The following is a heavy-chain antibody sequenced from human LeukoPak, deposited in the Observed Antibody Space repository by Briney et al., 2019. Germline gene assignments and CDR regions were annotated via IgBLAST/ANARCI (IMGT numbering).Heavy chain of an antibody. D-gene: IGHD6-6*01. V-gene: IGHV4-34*01. CDR2: ISHSGST. Sequence: SETLSLTCAVYGGSFSGYYWSWIRQPPGKGLEWIGEISHSGSTNYNPSLKSRVTISVDTSKNQFSLKLSSVTAADTAVYYCARLGSSSGWFDPWGQGTLVTVSS. CDR3: ARLGSSSGWFDP. J-gene: IGHJ5*02. CDR1: GGSFSGYY.